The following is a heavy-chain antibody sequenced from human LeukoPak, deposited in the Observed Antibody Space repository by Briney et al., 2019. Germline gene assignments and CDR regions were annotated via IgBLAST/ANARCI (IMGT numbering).Heavy chain of an antibody. D-gene: IGHD5-18*01. V-gene: IGHV3-30*04. Sequence: PGGSLRLSCAASGFTFSSYAMHWDRQAPGKGLEWVAVISYDGSNKYYADSVKGRFTISRDNSKNTLYLQMNSLRAEDTAVYYRARDLGDVDTAMVFDYWGQGTLVTVFS. CDR3: ARDLGDVDTAMVFDY. CDR1: GFTFSSYA. J-gene: IGHJ4*02. CDR2: ISYDGSNK.